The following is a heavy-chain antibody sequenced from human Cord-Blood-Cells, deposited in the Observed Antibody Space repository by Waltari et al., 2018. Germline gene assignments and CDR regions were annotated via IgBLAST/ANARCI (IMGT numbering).Heavy chain of an antibody. V-gene: IGHV1-8*03. CDR1: GYTFTSYD. CDR3: ARGPSELIGGGYFDL. CDR2: MHHNSGNT. Sequence: QVQLVQSGAEVKKPGASVKGSCKASGYTFTSYDINWVRQATGQGLEWMGWMHHNSGNTGYAKKFRGRVTITRNTPISTAYMELSSLRSEDTAVYYCARGPSELIGGGYFDLWGRGTLVTVSS. D-gene: IGHD3-16*01. J-gene: IGHJ2*01.